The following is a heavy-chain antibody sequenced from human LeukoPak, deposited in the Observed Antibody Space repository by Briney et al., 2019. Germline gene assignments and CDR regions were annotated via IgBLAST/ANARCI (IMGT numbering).Heavy chain of an antibody. CDR3: ASIWSGSLDY. CDR1: GLTFSRYS. Sequence: PGGSLRLSCAASGLTFSRYSMNWVRQAPGKGLKWVSYITTSSQVYYADSVKGRFSISRDNAKNSLYLQMDSLRAEDTAVYYCASIWSGSLDYWGQETLVTVSS. CDR2: ITTSSQV. V-gene: IGHV3-21*01. J-gene: IGHJ4*02. D-gene: IGHD3-3*01.